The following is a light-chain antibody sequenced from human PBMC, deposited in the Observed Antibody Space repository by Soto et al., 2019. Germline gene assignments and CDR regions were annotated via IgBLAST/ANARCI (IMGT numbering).Light chain of an antibody. Sequence: EIVLTQSPATLSLSPGERATLSCRASQSVSSYLAWYQQKPGQAPRLLIYDASNRATGIPARFSGSGSGTDFTLTISSLEPEDFAVYYCQQRSNWPPRTFGRGTKVDI. J-gene: IGKJ4*02. CDR3: QQRSNWPPRT. V-gene: IGKV3-11*01. CDR2: DAS. CDR1: QSVSSY.